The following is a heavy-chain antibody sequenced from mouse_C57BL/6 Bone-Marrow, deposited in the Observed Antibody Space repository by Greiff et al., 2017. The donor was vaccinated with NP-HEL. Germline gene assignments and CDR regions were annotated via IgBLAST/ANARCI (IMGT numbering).Heavy chain of an antibody. CDR2: IDPSDSET. CDR1: GYTFTSYW. V-gene: IGHV1-52*01. J-gene: IGHJ2*01. Sequence: QVQLQQPGAELVRPGSSVKLSCKASGYTFTSYWMHWVKQRPIQGLEWIGNIDPSDSETHYNQKFKDKATLTVDKSSRTAYMQISSLTSEDSAVYYCAREPLTGDYWGQGTTLTVSS. CDR3: AREPLTGDY.